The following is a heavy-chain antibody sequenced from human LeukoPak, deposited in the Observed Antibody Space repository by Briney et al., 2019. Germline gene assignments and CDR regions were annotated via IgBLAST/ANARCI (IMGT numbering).Heavy chain of an antibody. CDR2: ISNDANYI. CDR3: ARIITMIVVAPFDY. CDR1: GFTFSSYS. Sequence: PGGSLRLSCAASGFTFSSYSMNWVRQAPGKGLEWVSSISNDANYIYYTDSLKGRFTISRDNAKNSLHLQMNSLRAEDTAVYYCARIITMIVVAPFDYWGQGTLVTVSS. V-gene: IGHV3-21*01. J-gene: IGHJ4*02. D-gene: IGHD3-22*01.